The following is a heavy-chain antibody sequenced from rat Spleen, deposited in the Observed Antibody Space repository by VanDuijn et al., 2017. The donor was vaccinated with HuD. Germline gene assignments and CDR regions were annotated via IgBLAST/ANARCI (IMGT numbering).Heavy chain of an antibody. J-gene: IGHJ3*01. CDR3: ATAGTRVSRFAY. Sequence: EVQLVESGGGLVQPGRSMKLSCAASGFTFSNYGMAWVRQAPTKGLEWGATISYDGSDTYYRDSVKGRFTVSRDNAKSTLYLQMDSQRSEDTATYYCATAGTRVSRFAYWGQGTLVTVSS. CDR2: ISYDGSDT. V-gene: IGHV5-29*01. D-gene: IGHD1-4*01. CDR1: GFTFSNYG.